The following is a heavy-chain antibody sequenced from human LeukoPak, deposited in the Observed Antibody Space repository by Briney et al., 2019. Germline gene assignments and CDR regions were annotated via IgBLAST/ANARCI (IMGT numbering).Heavy chain of an antibody. V-gene: IGHV1-69*06. Sequence: ASVKVSCKASGGTFSSYAISWVRQAAGQGHEWMGGIIPIFGTANYAQKFQGRVTITADKSTSTAYMELSSLRSEDTAVYYCARDDYYDSSGYYITYYWGQGTLVTVSS. CDR2: IIPIFGTA. D-gene: IGHD3-22*01. CDR1: GGTFSSYA. CDR3: ARDDYYDSSGYYITYY. J-gene: IGHJ4*02.